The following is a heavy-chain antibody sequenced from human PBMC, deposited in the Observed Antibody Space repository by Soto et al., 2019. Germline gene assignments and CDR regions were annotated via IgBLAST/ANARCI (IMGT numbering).Heavy chain of an antibody. J-gene: IGHJ6*03. V-gene: IGHV1-69*04. D-gene: IGHD5-18*01. Sequence: QVQLVQSGAEVKKPGSSVKVSCKASGGTFSSYCISWVRQAPGQGLEWMGRIIPILGIANYAQKFQDRVTITADKSTSTAYMELSSLRSEDTAVYYCARDSEDTAMVKGYYYYYMDVWGKGTTVTVSS. CDR1: GGTFSSYC. CDR2: IIPILGIA. CDR3: ARDSEDTAMVKGYYYYYMDV.